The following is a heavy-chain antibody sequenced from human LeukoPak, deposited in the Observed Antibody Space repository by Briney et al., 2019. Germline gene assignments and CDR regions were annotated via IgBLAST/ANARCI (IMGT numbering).Heavy chain of an antibody. J-gene: IGHJ6*04. CDR3: ARGGSMVRGIHYYGMDV. CDR1: GGSISSGDYY. V-gene: IGHV4-30-4*01. Sequence: KSSQTLSLTCTVSGGSISSGDYYWSWIPQPPGKGLEWIGYIYYSGITYYNPSLKSRVTISVDTSKNQFSLKLSSVTAADTAVYYCARGGSMVRGIHYYGMDVWGKGTTVTVSS. D-gene: IGHD3-10*01. CDR2: IYYSGIT.